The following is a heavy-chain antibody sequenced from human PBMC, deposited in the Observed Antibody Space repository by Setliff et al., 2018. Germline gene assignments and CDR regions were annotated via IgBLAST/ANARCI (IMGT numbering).Heavy chain of an antibody. D-gene: IGHD1-7*01. J-gene: IGHJ4*02. CDR3: ARYITGTTPADY. CDR2: IIPMFGTP. Sequence: GASVKVSCKASGDSFSNYAISWVRQAPGQGLEWMGGIIPMFGTPAYTQKFQDRVTITTDESTSTAYMELNSLTSEDTAVYYCARYITGTTPADYWGQGTLVTVSS. V-gene: IGHV1-69*05. CDR1: GDSFSNYA.